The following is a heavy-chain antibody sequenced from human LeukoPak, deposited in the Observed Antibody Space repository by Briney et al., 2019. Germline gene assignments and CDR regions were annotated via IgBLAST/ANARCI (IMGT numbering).Heavy chain of an antibody. Sequence: PSETLSLTCAVYGGSFSGYYWSWIRQPPGQGLEWIGEINHGGSTNYNPSLKSRVTISVDTSKNQFSLKLSSVTAADTAVYYCARVALGYYYNSTTLEDYWGQGTLVTVSS. CDR2: INHGGST. CDR1: GGSFSGYY. V-gene: IGHV4-34*01. D-gene: IGHD3-22*01. CDR3: ARVALGYYYNSTTLEDY. J-gene: IGHJ4*02.